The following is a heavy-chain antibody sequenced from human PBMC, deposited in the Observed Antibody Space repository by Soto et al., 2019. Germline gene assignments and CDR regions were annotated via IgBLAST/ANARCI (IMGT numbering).Heavy chain of an antibody. V-gene: IGHV1-2*02. J-gene: IGHJ4*02. CDR2: INPNSGDT. CDR1: GYTFTGYF. Sequence: ASVKVSCKSSGYTFTGYFMHWVRQAPGQGLEWMGWINPNSGDTKYAQKFQGRVTMTRDMSISTAYMELRRLTSDDTAVYYCARVRTYYDSSGSLDYWGQGTLVTVSS. CDR3: ARVRTYYDSSGSLDY. D-gene: IGHD3-22*01.